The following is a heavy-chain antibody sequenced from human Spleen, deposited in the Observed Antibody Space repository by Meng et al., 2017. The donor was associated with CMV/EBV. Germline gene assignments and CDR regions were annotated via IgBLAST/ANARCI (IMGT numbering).Heavy chain of an antibody. Sequence: SGYTFTSFGITWVRQAPGQGLEWMGWISTYQGRTEYSEKFQGRVSMITEISTSTVYMELNNLRSDDTAVYYCARGGDRSVWYGWVDPWGQGTLVTVSS. V-gene: IGHV1-18*01. CDR1: GYTFTSFG. J-gene: IGHJ5*02. CDR2: ISTYQGRT. D-gene: IGHD6-19*01. CDR3: ARGGDRSVWYGWVDP.